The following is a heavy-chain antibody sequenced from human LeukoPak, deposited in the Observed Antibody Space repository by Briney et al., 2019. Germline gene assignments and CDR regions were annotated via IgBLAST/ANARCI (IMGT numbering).Heavy chain of an antibody. J-gene: IGHJ4*02. CDR1: GFTFDDYA. V-gene: IGHV3-9*03. Sequence: GRSLRLSCAASGFTFDDYAMHWVRQAPGKGLEWVSGISWNSGSIGYADSVKGRFTISRDNAKNSLYLQMNSLRAEDMALYYCAKDSESGSYSGGEIDYWGQGTLVTVSS. CDR2: ISWNSGSI. CDR3: AKDSESGSYSGGEIDY. D-gene: IGHD1-26*01.